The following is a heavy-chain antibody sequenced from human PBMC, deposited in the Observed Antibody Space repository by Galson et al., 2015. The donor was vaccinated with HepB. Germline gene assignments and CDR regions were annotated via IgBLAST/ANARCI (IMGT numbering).Heavy chain of an antibody. D-gene: IGHD2-21*01. V-gene: IGHV1-8*01. Sequence: SVKVSCKASGYTFTSYDINWVRQATGQGLEWMGWMNPNSGNTGYAQKFQGRVTMTRNTSISTAYMELSSLRSEDTAVYYCARGRNSRLGGYFDLWGRGTLVTVSS. CDR1: GYTFTSYD. CDR3: ARGRNSRLGGYFDL. J-gene: IGHJ2*01. CDR2: MNPNSGNT.